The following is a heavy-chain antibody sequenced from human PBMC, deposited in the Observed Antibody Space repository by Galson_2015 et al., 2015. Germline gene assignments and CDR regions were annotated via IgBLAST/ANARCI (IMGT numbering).Heavy chain of an antibody. Sequence: SLRLSCAASGFTFSSYAMSWVRQAPGKGLEWVSAISGSGGSTYYADSVKGRFTISRDNSKNTLYLQMNSLRAEDTAVYYWATGGTNSSRGGRYCSGGSCRKNYYFDYWGQGTLVTVSS. CDR1: GFTFSSYA. CDR2: ISGSGGST. D-gene: IGHD2-15*01. J-gene: IGHJ4*02. V-gene: IGHV3-23*01. CDR3: ATGGTNSSRGGRYCSGGSCRKNYYFDY.